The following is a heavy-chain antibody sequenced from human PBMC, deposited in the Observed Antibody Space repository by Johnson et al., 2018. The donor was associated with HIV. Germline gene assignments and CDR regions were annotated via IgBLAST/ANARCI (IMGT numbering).Heavy chain of an antibody. CDR3: AKDVGDGYNRWGAFDF. D-gene: IGHD5-24*01. J-gene: IGHJ3*01. CDR1: GFTFSDYY. CDR2: ISGSGGST. V-gene: IGHV3-11*04. Sequence: QVQLVESGGGLVKPGGSLRLSCAVSGFTFSDYYMSWIRQAPGKGLEWVSGISGSGGSTYYADSVKGRFTISRDSSKNTLYLQMSSLRAEDAALYHCAKDVGDGYNRWGAFDFWGQGTMVTVSS.